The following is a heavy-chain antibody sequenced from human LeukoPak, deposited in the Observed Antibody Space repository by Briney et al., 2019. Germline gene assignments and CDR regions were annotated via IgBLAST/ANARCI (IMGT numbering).Heavy chain of an antibody. CDR1: GFNFDTFG. CDR3: ARDAVYSSGSNWFDP. Sequence: GASVNVSCKASGFNFDTFGITWLRQAPGHGLEWMGWINPNSGGTNYAQKFQGRVTMTRDTSISTAYMELSRLRSDDTAVYYCARDAVYSSGSNWFDPWGQGTLVTVSS. D-gene: IGHD6-19*01. V-gene: IGHV1-2*02. J-gene: IGHJ5*02. CDR2: INPNSGGT.